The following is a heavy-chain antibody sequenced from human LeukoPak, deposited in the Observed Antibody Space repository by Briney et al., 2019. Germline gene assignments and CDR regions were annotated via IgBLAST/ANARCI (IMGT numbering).Heavy chain of an antibody. D-gene: IGHD3-22*01. CDR2: ISSGGDTK. J-gene: IGHJ3*02. Sequence: GGSLRLSCAASGFTFSDYSFHWVRQAPGQGLEWVAVISSGGDTKYYGDSVKGRFTSSRDNSRNTLYLEMNSLRTEDTAVYYCASTTQNYYDSSGYYYHKAFDIWGQGTMVTVSS. CDR1: GFTFSDYS. CDR3: ASTTQNYYDSSGYYYHKAFDI. V-gene: IGHV3-30*03.